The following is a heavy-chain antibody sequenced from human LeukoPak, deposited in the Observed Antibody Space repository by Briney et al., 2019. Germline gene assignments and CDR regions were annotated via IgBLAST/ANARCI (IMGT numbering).Heavy chain of an antibody. Sequence: SETLSLTCTVSGGSISGYYWCWIRQPPGKGLEWIGYIYYSGSTSYNPSLKSRVTISVDTSKNQFSLNLRSVTAADTAVYYCANGWTAILFHYWGQGTLVTVSS. V-gene: IGHV4-59*01. D-gene: IGHD2-21*02. CDR3: ANGWTAILFHY. CDR2: IYYSGST. CDR1: GGSISGYY. J-gene: IGHJ4*02.